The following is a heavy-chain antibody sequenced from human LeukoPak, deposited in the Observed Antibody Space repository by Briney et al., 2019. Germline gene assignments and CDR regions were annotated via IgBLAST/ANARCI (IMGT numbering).Heavy chain of an antibody. D-gene: IGHD2-15*01. J-gene: IGHJ6*03. CDR2: IDSDGSTT. CDR3: AGTGCSGGSCYSDYMDV. CDR1: GFTFSTYW. V-gene: IGHV3-74*01. Sequence: GGSLRLSCAASGFTFSTYWMHWVRQAPGTGLVWVSRIDSDGSTTDYADSVKGRFTISSDNAKNTVYLQMNSLRAEDTAVYYCAGTGCSGGSCYSDYMDVWGKGTTVTVSS.